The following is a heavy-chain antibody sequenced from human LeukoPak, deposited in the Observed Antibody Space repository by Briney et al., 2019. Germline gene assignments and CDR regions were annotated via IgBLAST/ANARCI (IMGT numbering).Heavy chain of an antibody. J-gene: IGHJ4*02. CDR3: ARLTGTVYDIVVVRGY. CDR1: GGSFSGYY. CDR2: INHSGST. Sequence: PSETLSLTCAVYGGSFSGYYWSWIRQPPGKGLEWIGEINHSGSTNYNPSLKSRVTISVDTSKNQFSLKLSSVTAADTAVYYCARLTGTVYDIVVVRGYWGQGTLVTVSS. D-gene: IGHD2-15*01. V-gene: IGHV4-34*01.